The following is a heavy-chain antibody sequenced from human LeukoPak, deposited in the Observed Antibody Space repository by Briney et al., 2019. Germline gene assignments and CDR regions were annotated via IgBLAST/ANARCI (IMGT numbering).Heavy chain of an antibody. CDR2: IYSGGST. Sequence: GGSLRLSCAASGFTVSSNYMSWVRQAPGKGLEWVSVIYSGGSTYYADSVKGRFTISRDNSKNTLYLQMSSLRAEDTAVYYCARDGSTFGGVIVPLWVYWGQGTLVTVSS. D-gene: IGHD3-16*02. CDR3: ARDGSTFGGVIVPLWVY. CDR1: GFTVSSNY. V-gene: IGHV3-66*02. J-gene: IGHJ4*02.